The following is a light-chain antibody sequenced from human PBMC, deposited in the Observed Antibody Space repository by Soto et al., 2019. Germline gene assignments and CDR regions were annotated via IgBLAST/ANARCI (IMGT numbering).Light chain of an antibody. J-gene: IGKJ2*01. CDR1: QSILYSSNNKNY. CDR2: WAS. CDR3: QQYYSTSMYT. V-gene: IGKV4-1*01. Sequence: DIVMTQSPDSLAVSLGERATINCKSSQSILYSSNNKNYLAWYQQKPGQPPTLLIYWASTRESGVPDRFSGSGSGTDFTLTISSLQAEDVAVYYCQQYYSTSMYTFGQGTKLEIK.